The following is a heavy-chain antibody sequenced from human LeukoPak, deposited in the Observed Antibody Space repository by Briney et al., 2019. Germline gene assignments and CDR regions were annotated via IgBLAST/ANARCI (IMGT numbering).Heavy chain of an antibody. CDR2: VNNDGSST. J-gene: IGHJ4*02. D-gene: IGHD6-19*01. Sequence: GGSLRLSCGASGVSFSSYWMHWVRHAPGKGLMWASRVNNDGSSTTYADSVEGRFTISRDNARNTLYLQMNGLRAEDTAVYYCARSSYPYYFDYWGQGTLVTVSS. CDR3: ARSSYPYYFDY. V-gene: IGHV3-74*01. CDR1: GVSFSSYW.